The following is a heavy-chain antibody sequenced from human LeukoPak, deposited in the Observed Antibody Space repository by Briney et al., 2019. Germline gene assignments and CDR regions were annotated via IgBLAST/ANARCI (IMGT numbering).Heavy chain of an antibody. CDR1: GFTFSSYT. J-gene: IGHJ4*02. CDR2: ITRTSNYI. CDR3: AREILAPGKTHDY. Sequence: GGSLRLSCAASGFTFSSYTMNWVRQAPGKGLEWVSSITRTSNYIYYADSVKGRFTISRDNAKNTLFLQINSLRVEDTAVYYCAREILAPGKTHDYWGQGTLVTVSS. V-gene: IGHV3-21*01.